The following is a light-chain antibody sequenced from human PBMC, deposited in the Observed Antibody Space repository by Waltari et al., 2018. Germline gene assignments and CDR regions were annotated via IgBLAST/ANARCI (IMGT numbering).Light chain of an antibody. V-gene: IGLV2-14*03. CDR1: SSDVGGYKY. CDR3: SSYTTSNTLV. CDR2: DVS. Sequence: QSALTQPASVSGSPGQSITISCTGTSSDVGGYKYVSRYQQHPGKAPKLMIYDVSNRPSGVSNRFSGSKSGNTASLTISGLQAEDEADYYCSSYTTSNTLVFGTGTNVIVL. J-gene: IGLJ1*01.